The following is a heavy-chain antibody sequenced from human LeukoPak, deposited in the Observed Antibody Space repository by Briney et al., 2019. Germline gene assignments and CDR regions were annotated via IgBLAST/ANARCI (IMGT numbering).Heavy chain of an antibody. Sequence: GGSLRLSCAASGFSFSIYWMSWVRQAPGKGLEWVANIKQDGSEKHYVDSVKGRFTISRDNAKNSLYLQMNSLRAEDTAVYYCARALRGGQDMDVWGKGTTVTV. CDR1: GFSFSIYW. CDR3: ARALRGGQDMDV. CDR2: IKQDGSEK. D-gene: IGHD3-10*01. V-gene: IGHV3-7*01. J-gene: IGHJ6*03.